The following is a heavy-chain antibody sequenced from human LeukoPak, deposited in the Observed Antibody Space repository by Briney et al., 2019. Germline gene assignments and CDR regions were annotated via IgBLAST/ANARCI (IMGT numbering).Heavy chain of an antibody. Sequence: SETLSLTCTVSGGSISCGGYYWSWIRQHPGKGLEWIGYIYYSGSTYYNPSLKSRVTISVDTSKNQFSLKLSSVTAADTAVYYCARVMESIAAAGTRFDYWGQGTLVTVSS. D-gene: IGHD6-13*01. V-gene: IGHV4-31*03. J-gene: IGHJ4*02. CDR1: GGSISCGGYY. CDR2: IYYSGST. CDR3: ARVMESIAAAGTRFDY.